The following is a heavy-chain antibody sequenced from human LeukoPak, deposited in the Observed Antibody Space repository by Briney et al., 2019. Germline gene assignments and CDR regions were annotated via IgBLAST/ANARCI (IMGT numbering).Heavy chain of an antibody. Sequence: GGSLRLSCEASGFTFSSYGMHWVRQAPGKGLEWVAFILYDGSNIHYGDSVKGRFTTSRDNSKNTLYLRMNSLRVEDTAVYYCAKDEGTRDYYYYYYYGMDLWGQGTTVTVSS. CDR1: GFTFSSYG. CDR3: AKDEGTRDYYYYYYYGMDL. D-gene: IGHD3-22*01. CDR2: ILYDGSNI. J-gene: IGHJ6*02. V-gene: IGHV3-30*18.